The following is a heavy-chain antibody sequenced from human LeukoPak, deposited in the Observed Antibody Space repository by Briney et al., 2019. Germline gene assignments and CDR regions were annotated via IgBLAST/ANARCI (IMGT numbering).Heavy chain of an antibody. J-gene: IGHJ5*02. D-gene: IGHD1-7*01. CDR3: ARALTGTKNWFDP. V-gene: IGHV4-34*01. Sequence: SETLSLTCTVSGGSISSYYWSRIRQPPGKGLEWIGEINHSGSTNYNPSLKSRVTISVDTSKNQFSLKLSSVTAADTAVYYCARALTGTKNWFDPWGQGTLVTVSS. CDR2: INHSGST. CDR1: GGSISSYY.